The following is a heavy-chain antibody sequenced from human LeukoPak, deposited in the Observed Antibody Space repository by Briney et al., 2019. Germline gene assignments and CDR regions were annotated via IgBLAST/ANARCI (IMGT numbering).Heavy chain of an antibody. CDR3: AKGYYYGSGSYSS. CDR2: ITGSGGRT. Sequence: PGGSLRLSCATSGFTFSNYAMNWVRQAPGKGLEWVSAITGSGGRTYYADSVKGRFTISRDNSKNTLYLQMNSLRAEDTAVYYCAKGYYYGSGSYSSWGQGTLVTVSS. D-gene: IGHD3-10*01. CDR1: GFTFSNYA. J-gene: IGHJ5*02. V-gene: IGHV3-23*01.